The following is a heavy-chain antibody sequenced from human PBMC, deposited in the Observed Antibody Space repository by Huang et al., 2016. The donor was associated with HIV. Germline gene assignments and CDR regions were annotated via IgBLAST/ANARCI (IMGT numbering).Heavy chain of an antibody. CDR3: ARLIGSPSFYYGLDV. CDR2: IYPGDSDT. V-gene: IGHV5-51*01. Sequence: QSGAEVKKPGESLKISCKGSGYRFRSNWIGWVRQMPGKGLAWMGIIYPGDSDTRYSPSFQGQVTISADKSINTAYRQWSSLKASDTAMYYCARLIGSPSFYYGLDVWGQGTTVTVSS. D-gene: IGHD3-10*01. J-gene: IGHJ6*02. CDR1: GYRFRSNW.